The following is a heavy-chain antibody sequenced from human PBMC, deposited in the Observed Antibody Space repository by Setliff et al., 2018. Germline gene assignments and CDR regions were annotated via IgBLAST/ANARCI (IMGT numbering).Heavy chain of an antibody. CDR2: IYASGST. V-gene: IGHV4-59*12. J-gene: IGHJ4*02. Sequence: SETLSLTCTVSGGSISSYYWSWIRQPPGKGLEWIGYIYASGSTNYNPSLKGRVTLSVDTSKNQFSLKLSSVTAEDTAVYYCARIGGSYLYFDYWGQGTLVTVSS. D-gene: IGHD1-26*01. CDR3: ARIGGSYLYFDY. CDR1: GGSISSYY.